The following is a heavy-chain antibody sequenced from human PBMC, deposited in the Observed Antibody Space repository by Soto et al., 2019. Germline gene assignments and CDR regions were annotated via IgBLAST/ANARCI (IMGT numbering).Heavy chain of an antibody. CDR3: ARDLGGRYDKPNYYYYGMDV. V-gene: IGHV3-30-3*01. Sequence: GGSLRLSGAGAGLTFNSYAMHWVLQAPGNGLEWVALISYDGSNKNYADPVKGRFTISRDNSKNTLYLQMNSLRGEDTALYYCARDLGGRYDKPNYYYYGMDVSGQGTTVTVSS. CDR1: GLTFNSYA. J-gene: IGHJ6*02. D-gene: IGHD1-26*01. CDR2: ISYDGSNK.